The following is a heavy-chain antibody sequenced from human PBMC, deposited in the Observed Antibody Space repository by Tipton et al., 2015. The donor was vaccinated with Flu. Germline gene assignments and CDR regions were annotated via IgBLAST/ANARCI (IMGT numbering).Heavy chain of an antibody. V-gene: IGHV4-39*07. CDR3: ARDLWNDRRAYYYYGVDV. Sequence: TLSLTCTVSGDSISTTIYYWGWVRQPPGKGLEWIGSIYYSGTTYYNPSLKSRVTISVDSSKNEFSLTLASLTAADTAVYYCARDLWNDRRAYYYYGVDVWGQGTRVTVSS. J-gene: IGHJ6*02. CDR2: IYYSGTT. D-gene: IGHD1-1*01. CDR1: GDSISTTIYY.